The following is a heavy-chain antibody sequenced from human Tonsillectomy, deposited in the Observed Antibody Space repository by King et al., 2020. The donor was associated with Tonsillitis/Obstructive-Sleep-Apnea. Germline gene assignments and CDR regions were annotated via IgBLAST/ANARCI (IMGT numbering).Heavy chain of an antibody. D-gene: IGHD3-3*01. CDR2: SIPIFGTA. V-gene: IGHV1-69*01. CDR3: ARVVENYYYYMDV. Sequence: QLVQSGAEVKKPGSSVKVSCKASGGTFSSYAISWVRQAPGQGLEWMGGSIPIFGTANYAQKFQGRVTITADESTSTAYMELSSLRSEDTAVYFCARVVENYYYYMDVWGIGTTVTVSS. J-gene: IGHJ6*03. CDR1: GGTFSSYA.